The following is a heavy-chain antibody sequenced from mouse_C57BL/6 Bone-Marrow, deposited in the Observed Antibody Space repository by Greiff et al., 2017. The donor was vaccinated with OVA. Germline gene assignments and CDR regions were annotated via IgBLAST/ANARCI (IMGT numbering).Heavy chain of an antibody. V-gene: IGHV3-8*01. J-gene: IGHJ1*03. CDR2: ISYSGST. Sequence: DVMLVESGPGLAKPSQTLSLTCSVTGYSITSDYWNWIRKFPGNKLEYMGYISYSGSTYYNPSLKSRISITRDTSKNQYYLQLNSVTTEDTATYYCARHSNSRYWYFDVWGTGTTVTVSS. CDR1: GYSITSDY. CDR3: ARHSNSRYWYFDV. D-gene: IGHD2-5*01.